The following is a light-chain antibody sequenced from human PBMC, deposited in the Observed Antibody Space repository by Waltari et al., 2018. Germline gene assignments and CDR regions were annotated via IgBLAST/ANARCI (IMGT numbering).Light chain of an antibody. J-gene: IGLJ1*01. CDR2: DVS. Sequence: QSALTHPRSVSGSPGQSLTISCAGGSSIVGRYNYVSWYQLHPGKAPQLIIYDVSERPSGVPDRFSGSKSGNTASLTISGLQAEDEADYYCSSYAGSHTEVFGTGTEITVL. CDR3: SSYAGSHTEV. V-gene: IGLV2-11*01. CDR1: SSIVGRYNY.